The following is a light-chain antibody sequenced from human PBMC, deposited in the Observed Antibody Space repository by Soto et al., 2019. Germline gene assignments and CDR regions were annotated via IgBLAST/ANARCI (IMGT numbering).Light chain of an antibody. J-gene: IGLJ2*01. CDR3: AAWDDSLNVV. CDR1: SSNIGSNT. V-gene: IGLV1-44*01. CDR2: SNN. Sequence: QSVLTQPPSASGTPGQRVTISCSGSSSNIGSNTVNWYQQLQGTAPKLLIYSNNQRPSGVPDRFSGSKSGTSASLAISGLQSEDEAYYYCAAWDDSLNVVFGGGTKVTVL.